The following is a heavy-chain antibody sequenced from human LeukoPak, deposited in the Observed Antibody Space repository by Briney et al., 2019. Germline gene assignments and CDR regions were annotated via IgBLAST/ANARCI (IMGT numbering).Heavy chain of an antibody. CDR2: VYSSGST. CDR3: ARGGRSFPYFDH. Sequence: SETLSLTCTVSADSISGYYWSWVRQPAGKGLELIGRVYSSGSTNYNSSLRSRVTLSADSSKNQFFLRLTSVTAADTAVYYCARGGRSFPYFDHWGQGILVTVSS. D-gene: IGHD1-26*01. V-gene: IGHV4-4*07. CDR1: ADSISGYY. J-gene: IGHJ4*02.